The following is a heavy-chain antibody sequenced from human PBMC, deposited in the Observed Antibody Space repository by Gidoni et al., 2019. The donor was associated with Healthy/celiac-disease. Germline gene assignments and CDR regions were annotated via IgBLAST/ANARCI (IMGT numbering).Heavy chain of an antibody. D-gene: IGHD3-3*01. Sequence: QLQLQESGPGLVKPSETLSLTCTVSGGSISSSSYSWGWIRQPPGKGLEWIGSIYYSGSTYYNPSLKSRVTISVDTSKNQFSLKLSSVTAADTAVYYCARPGAIFGVASSFDYWGQGTLVTVSS. V-gene: IGHV4-39*01. CDR2: IYYSGST. CDR1: GGSISSSSYS. J-gene: IGHJ4*02. CDR3: ARPGAIFGVASSFDY.